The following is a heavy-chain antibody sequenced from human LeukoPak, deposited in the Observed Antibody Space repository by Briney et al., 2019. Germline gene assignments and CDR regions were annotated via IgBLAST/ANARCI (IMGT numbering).Heavy chain of an antibody. CDR3: AKDYPPYGPYNYYYYYMDV. V-gene: IGHV3-30*02. CDR2: IRYDGSNK. J-gene: IGHJ6*03. Sequence: GGSLRLSCAASGFTFSSYGMHWVRQAPGKGLEWVAFIRYDGSNKYYADSVKGRFTISRDNSKNTLYLQMNSLRAEDTAVYYCAKDYPPYGPYNYYYYYMDVWGKGTTVTISS. D-gene: IGHD4-17*01. CDR1: GFTFSSYG.